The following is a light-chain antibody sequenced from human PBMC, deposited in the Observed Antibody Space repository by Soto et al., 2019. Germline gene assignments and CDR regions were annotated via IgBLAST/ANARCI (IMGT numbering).Light chain of an antibody. Sequence: EIVLTQSPGTLSLSAGERATLSCRASQSVSTSSLAWYQHRFGQAPRLLLYGASRRATGIPDRFIGSGSGTNFTLTISTLEPEDFAVYYCQQFGSSAWTFAQGTKVHIX. CDR3: QQFGSSAWT. J-gene: IGKJ1*01. CDR2: GAS. V-gene: IGKV3-20*01. CDR1: QSVSTSS.